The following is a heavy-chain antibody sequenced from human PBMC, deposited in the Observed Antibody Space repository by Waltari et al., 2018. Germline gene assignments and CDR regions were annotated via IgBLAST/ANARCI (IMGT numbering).Heavy chain of an antibody. CDR2: ISHSGRT. V-gene: IGHV4-34*02. CDR1: GGSLNNRY. J-gene: IGHJ4*02. CDR3: ARGGSTPMIIAY. Sequence: QVRLEQWGAGLLKPSETLSLTCAVYGGSLNNRYWGWIRQSPGKGLEWLGEISHSGRTHYNPSLKSRVIISVDTSKSQFSLILTSVNAADTAVYYCARGGSTPMIIAYWGQGTQATVSS. D-gene: IGHD3-16*01.